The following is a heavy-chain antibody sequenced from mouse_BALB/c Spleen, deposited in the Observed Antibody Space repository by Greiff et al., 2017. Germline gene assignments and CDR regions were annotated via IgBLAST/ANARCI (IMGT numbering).Heavy chain of an antibody. J-gene: IGHJ3*01. CDR1: GYSITSDYA. CDR2: ISYSGST. CDR3: ARSRYDYTWFAY. D-gene: IGHD2-4*01. Sequence: DVKLQESGPGLVKPSQSLSLTCTVTGYSITSDYAWNWIRQFPGNKLEWMGYISYSGSTSYNPSLKSRISITRDTSKNQFFLQLNSVTTEDTATYYCARSRYDYTWFAYWGQGTLVTVSA. V-gene: IGHV3-2*02.